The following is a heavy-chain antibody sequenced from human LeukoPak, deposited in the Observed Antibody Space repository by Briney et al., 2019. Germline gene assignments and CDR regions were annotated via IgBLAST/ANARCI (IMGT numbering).Heavy chain of an antibody. CDR3: ARDNPGDLYYDSSGYYYNYFDY. Sequence: ASVKVSCKASGYTFTGYYMHWVRQAPGQGLEWMGWINPNSGGTNYAQKFQGRVTMTRDTSISTAYMELSRLRSDDTAVYYCARDNPGDLYYDSSGYYYNYFDYWGQGTLVTVSS. CDR2: INPNSGGT. D-gene: IGHD3-22*01. J-gene: IGHJ4*02. CDR1: GYTFTGYY. V-gene: IGHV1-2*02.